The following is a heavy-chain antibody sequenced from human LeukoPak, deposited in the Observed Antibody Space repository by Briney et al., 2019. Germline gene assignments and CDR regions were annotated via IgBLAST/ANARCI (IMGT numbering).Heavy chain of an antibody. Sequence: ASVKVSCKASGYTFTSYGISWVRQAPGQGLEWMGWINPNSGGTNYAQKFQGRVTMTRDTSISTAYMELSRLRSDDTAVYYCAKEERDCNSTSCYTVGYWGQGTLVTVSS. J-gene: IGHJ4*02. V-gene: IGHV1-2*02. CDR2: INPNSGGT. CDR3: AKEERDCNSTSCYTVGY. CDR1: GYTFTSYG. D-gene: IGHD2-2*02.